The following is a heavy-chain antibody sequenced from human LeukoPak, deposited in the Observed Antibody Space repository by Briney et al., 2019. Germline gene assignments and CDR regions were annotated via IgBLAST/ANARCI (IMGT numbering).Heavy chain of an antibody. J-gene: IGHJ5*02. D-gene: IGHD2-2*01. CDR3: ARGILGYCSCTSCHPFDP. CDR1: GGSFSGYY. V-gene: IGHV4-34*01. CDR2: INHSGST. Sequence: ASETLSLTCAVYGGSFSGYYWSWIRQPPGKGLEWIGEINHSGSTNYNPSLKSRVTISVDTSKNQFSLKLSSVTAADTAVYYCARGILGYCSCTSCHPFDPWGQGTLVTVSS.